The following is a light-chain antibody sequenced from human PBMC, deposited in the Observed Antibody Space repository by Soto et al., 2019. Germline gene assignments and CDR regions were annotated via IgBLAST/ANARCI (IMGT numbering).Light chain of an antibody. CDR2: GAS. J-gene: IGKJ4*01. Sequence: DIQMTQSPSSLSASVGDRVTITCRASQSISTFLNWYQQKPGKAPTLLIYGASNLESGVPSTFSGSGSGTDVTLTISSLQPEDFATYYCQQCFSTPLLTFGGGTKVEIK. V-gene: IGKV1-39*01. CDR3: QQCFSTPLLT. CDR1: QSISTF.